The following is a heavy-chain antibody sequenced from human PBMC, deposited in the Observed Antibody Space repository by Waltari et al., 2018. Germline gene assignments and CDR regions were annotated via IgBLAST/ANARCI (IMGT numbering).Heavy chain of an antibody. V-gene: IGHV3-30*02. J-gene: IGHJ4*02. D-gene: IGHD6-13*01. CDR1: GFTFSSYA. CDR2: IRYDGINI. Sequence: QVQLVESGGGVVQPGGSLRLSCAVSGFTFSSYAMHGVRQAPGNVLGWVAFIRYDGINIYYADSVKGRFTISRDNSKNTLYLQMNSLRAEDTAVYYCAKSAGYSSSPSDYWGQGTLVTVSS. CDR3: AKSAGYSSSPSDY.